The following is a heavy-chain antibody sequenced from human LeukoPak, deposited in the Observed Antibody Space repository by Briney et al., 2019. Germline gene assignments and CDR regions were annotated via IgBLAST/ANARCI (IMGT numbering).Heavy chain of an antibody. J-gene: IGHJ4*02. V-gene: IGHV1-18*01. CDR1: GYAFNRYG. CDR2: VNTYSGNT. CDR3: ARDTPQHLKRFDL. Sequence: ASVKVSCEASGYAFNRYGISWVRQAPGLGLEWLGWVNTYSGNTKFAEKFQGRVTMTTDTSTSTVYLELTSLSSDDTAVYYCARDTPQHLKRFDLWGQGTLVTVSS. D-gene: IGHD1-1*01.